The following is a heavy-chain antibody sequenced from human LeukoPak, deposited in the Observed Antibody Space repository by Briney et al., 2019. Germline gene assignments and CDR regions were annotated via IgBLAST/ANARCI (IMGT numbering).Heavy chain of an antibody. J-gene: IGHJ6*02. Sequence: ASVKVSCKVSGYTLTELSMHWVRQAPGKGLEWMGGSDPEDGETIYAQKFQGRVTMTEDTSTDTAYMELSSLRSEDTAVYYCATGLTMVRGRLTRYYYYYYGMDVWGQGTTVTVSS. CDR1: GYTLTELS. D-gene: IGHD3-10*01. CDR3: ATGLTMVRGRLTRYYYYYYGMDV. V-gene: IGHV1-24*01. CDR2: SDPEDGET.